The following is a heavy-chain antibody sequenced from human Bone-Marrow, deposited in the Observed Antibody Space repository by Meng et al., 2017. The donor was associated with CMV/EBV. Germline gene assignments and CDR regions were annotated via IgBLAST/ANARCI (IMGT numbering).Heavy chain of an antibody. Sequence: VQVLGGGGALVQPGGSLRLSCAASGFTFSSYAMSWGRPAPGKGMEWVSAISGSGGSTYYADSVKGRFTISRDNSKNTLYLQMNSLRAEDTAVYYCAVAGVGANWGQGTLVTVSS. CDR3: AVAGVGAN. CDR2: ISGSGGST. CDR1: GFTFSSYA. V-gene: IGHV3-23*01. D-gene: IGHD1-26*01. J-gene: IGHJ4*02.